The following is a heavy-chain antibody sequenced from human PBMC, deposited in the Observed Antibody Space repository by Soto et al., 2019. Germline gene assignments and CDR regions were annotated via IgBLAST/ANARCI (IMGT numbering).Heavy chain of an antibody. J-gene: IGHJ6*02. CDR2: IYYSGST. V-gene: IGHV4-31*03. CDR3: ARDRRGYCSGGSCYPGWDYYYYGMDV. CDR1: GGSISSGGYY. D-gene: IGHD2-15*01. Sequence: PSETLSLTCTVSGGSISSGGYYWSWIRQHPGKGLEWIGYIYYSGSTYYNPSLKSRVTISVDTSKNQFSLKLSSVTAADTAVYYCARDRRGYCSGGSCYPGWDYYYYGMDVWGQGTTVTVSS.